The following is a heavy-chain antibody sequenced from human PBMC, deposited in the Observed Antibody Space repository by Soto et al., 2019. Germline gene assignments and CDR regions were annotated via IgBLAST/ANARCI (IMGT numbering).Heavy chain of an antibody. Sequence: PSETLSLTCTVSGGSISSGGYYWSWIRQHPGKGLEWIGYIYYSGSTYYNPSLKSRVTISVDTSKNQFSLKLSSVTAADTAVYYCARALSAAPPGYYGMDVWGQGTTVTVSS. D-gene: IGHD2-2*01. CDR3: ARALSAAPPGYYGMDV. CDR2: IYYSGST. CDR1: GGSISSGGYY. J-gene: IGHJ6*02. V-gene: IGHV4-31*03.